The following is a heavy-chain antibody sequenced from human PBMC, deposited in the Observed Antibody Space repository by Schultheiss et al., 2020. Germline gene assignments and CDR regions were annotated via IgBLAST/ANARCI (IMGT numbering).Heavy chain of an antibody. CDR2: ISSSGSTI. V-gene: IGHV3-48*03. CDR1: GFTFSSYE. Sequence: GGSLRLSCAASGFTFSSYEMNWVRQAPGKGLEWVSYISSSGSTIYYADSVKGRFTISRDNAKNSLYLQMNSLRAEDTAVYYCARPPRGIAAAGTWGNWGQGTLVTFSS. D-gene: IGHD6-13*01. CDR3: ARPPRGIAAAGTWGN. J-gene: IGHJ4*02.